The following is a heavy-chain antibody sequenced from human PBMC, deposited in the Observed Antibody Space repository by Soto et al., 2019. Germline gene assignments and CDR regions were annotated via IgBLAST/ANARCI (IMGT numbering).Heavy chain of an antibody. CDR3: ARDTARAMVRIYYGMDV. J-gene: IGHJ6*02. D-gene: IGHD3-10*01. V-gene: IGHV3-33*01. CDR1: GFTFSSYG. Sequence: QVQLVESGGGVVQPGRSLRLSCAASGFTFSSYGMHWVRQAPGKGLEWVAVIWYDGSNKYYADSVKGRFTISRDNSKNTLYLHMNSLRAEDTDVYYCARDTARAMVRIYYGMDVWGQGTTVTVSS. CDR2: IWYDGSNK.